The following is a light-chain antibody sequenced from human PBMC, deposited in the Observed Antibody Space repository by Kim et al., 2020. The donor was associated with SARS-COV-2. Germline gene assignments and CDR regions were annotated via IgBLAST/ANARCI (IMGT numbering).Light chain of an antibody. Sequence: VSPGQTASITCSGDKLGDKYACWYQQKPGQSPVLGIYQDIKRPSGIPERFSGSNSGNTATLTISGTQAMDEADYYCQAWDSSTVVFGGGTKLTVL. CDR2: QDI. J-gene: IGLJ2*01. CDR1: KLGDKY. V-gene: IGLV3-1*01. CDR3: QAWDSSTVV.